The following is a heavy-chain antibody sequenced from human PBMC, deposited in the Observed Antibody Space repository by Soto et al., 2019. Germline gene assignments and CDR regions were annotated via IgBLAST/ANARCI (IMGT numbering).Heavy chain of an antibody. J-gene: IGHJ6*02. D-gene: IGHD6-13*01. CDR3: AKDVSRSWQQQLVLSFYYYYGMDV. Sequence: GGSLRLSCAASGFPFGSYAMNWVRQAPGKGLEWVSDIRYDGSNKYYADSVKGRFTISRDNSKNTLYLQMNSLRAEDTAVYYFAKDVSRSWQQQLVLSFYYYYGMDVWGQGTTVTVSS. CDR2: IRYDGSNK. CDR1: GFPFGSYA. V-gene: IGHV3-30*18.